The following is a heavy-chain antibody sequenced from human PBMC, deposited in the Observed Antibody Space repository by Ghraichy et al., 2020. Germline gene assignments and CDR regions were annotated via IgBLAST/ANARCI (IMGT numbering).Heavy chain of an antibody. J-gene: IGHJ6*03. V-gene: IGHV3-21*01. CDR1: GFTFSNYG. CDR3: ARVYYSYMDV. Sequence: GESLNISCAASGFTFSNYGINWVCQAPGKGLEWVSSISSSSTYIYYADSLKGRFTISRDNANNSLYLQMNSLRAEDTAVYYCARVYYSYMDVWGKGTTVTVSS. CDR2: ISSSSTYI.